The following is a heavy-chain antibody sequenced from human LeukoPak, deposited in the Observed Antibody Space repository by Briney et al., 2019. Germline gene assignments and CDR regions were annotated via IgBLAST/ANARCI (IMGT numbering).Heavy chain of an antibody. J-gene: IGHJ4*02. V-gene: IGHV1-2*02. Sequence: ASVKVSCKASGFTFTAYYMHWVRQAPGQGREWMGWINPNGGVTNYAQKFQGRVSMTRDMSISTVYMDLSRRRSDDRAVYYRARDGGTAMGVIDYWRQGTPVTVSS. CDR3: ARDGGTAMGVIDY. CDR2: INPNGGVT. D-gene: IGHD5-18*01. CDR1: GFTFTAYY.